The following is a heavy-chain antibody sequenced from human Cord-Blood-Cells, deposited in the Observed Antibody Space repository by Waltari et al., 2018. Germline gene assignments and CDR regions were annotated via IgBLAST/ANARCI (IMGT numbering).Heavy chain of an antibody. V-gene: IGHV1-8*01. CDR2: MNPNSGNT. Sequence: VPLGQSGAQVQKPRASVQVSCKASGYLLPSYDLNCAGQATGKGLEWMGWMNPNSGNTGYAQKFQGRVTMTRNTSISTAYMELSSLRSEDTAVYYCARGMLKQLDFDYWGQGTLVTVSS. J-gene: IGHJ4*02. CDR1: GYLLPSYD. D-gene: IGHD6-6*01. CDR3: ARGMLKQLDFDY.